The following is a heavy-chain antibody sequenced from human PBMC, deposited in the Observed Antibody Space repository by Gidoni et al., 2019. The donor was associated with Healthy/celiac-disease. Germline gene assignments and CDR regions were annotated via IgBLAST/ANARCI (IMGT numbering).Heavy chain of an antibody. V-gene: IGHV3-64D*08. CDR1: GFTFSSYA. J-gene: IGHJ4*02. Sequence: EVQLVESGGGLVQPGGSLRLSCSAFGFTFSSYAMHWVRQAPGKGLKYVSAISSNGGSTYYADSVKGRFTISRDNSKNTLYLQMSSLRAEDTAVYYCVKWGILTGFDYWGQGTLVTVSS. D-gene: IGHD6-13*01. CDR2: ISSNGGST. CDR3: VKWGILTGFDY.